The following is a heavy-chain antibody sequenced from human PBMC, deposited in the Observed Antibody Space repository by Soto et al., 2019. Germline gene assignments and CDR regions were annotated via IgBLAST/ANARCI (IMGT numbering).Heavy chain of an antibody. D-gene: IGHD4-4*01. CDR2: ISYEGRNK. V-gene: IGHV3-30*18. CDR3: AKGRDSTLLRWQYFDN. J-gene: IGHJ4*02. Sequence: QVQLVESGGDVIHSGKSLRLSCAVSGFTFSLYGMHWIRQAPGKGLEWVAFISYEGRNKYYADSVNGRFTISRDNSKNTVTLQMDSLRHEDTAVYYCAKGRDSTLLRWQYFDNWGQGTQVTVSS. CDR1: GFTFSLYG.